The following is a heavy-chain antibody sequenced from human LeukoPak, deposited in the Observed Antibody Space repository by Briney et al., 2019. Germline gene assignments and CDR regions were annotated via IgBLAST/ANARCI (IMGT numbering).Heavy chain of an antibody. CDR3: ARESGKFDY. Sequence: PGGSLRLSCVASGLPPAVFAMYWVRQAPGKGLGWVSLISGDGVSTFYADSVKGRFSISRDNSKNSLSLEMNSLRTEDTAMYYCARESGKFDYWGQGTLVAVSS. CDR1: GLPPAVFA. V-gene: IGHV3-43*02. J-gene: IGHJ4*02. CDR2: ISGDGVST.